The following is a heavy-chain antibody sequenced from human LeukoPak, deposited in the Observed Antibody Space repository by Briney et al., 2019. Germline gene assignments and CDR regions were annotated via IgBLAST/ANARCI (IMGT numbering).Heavy chain of an antibody. J-gene: IGHJ3*02. V-gene: IGHV1-69*01. CDR3: AAPYSSSSDAFDI. CDR1: GGTFSSYA. Sequence: SVKVSCKASGGTFSSYAISWVRQAPGQGLEWMGGIIPIFGTANYAQKFQGRVTITAVESTSTAYMELSSLRSEDTAVYYCAAPYSSSSDAFDIWGQGTMVTVSS. CDR2: IIPIFGTA. D-gene: IGHD6-13*01.